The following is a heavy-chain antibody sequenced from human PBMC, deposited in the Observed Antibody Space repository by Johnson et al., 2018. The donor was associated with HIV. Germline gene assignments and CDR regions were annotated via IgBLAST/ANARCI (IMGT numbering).Heavy chain of an antibody. Sequence: QVQLVESGGGVVQPGRSLRLSCAASGFTFSSYGMHWVRQAPGKGLEWVAFIRYDGSNKYYADSVKGRFTISRDNSKGTLYLQMDGLRPEDTALYYCARETRSAAAGHGAFDIWGQGTMVTVSS. CDR2: IRYDGSNK. CDR3: ARETRSAAAGHGAFDI. J-gene: IGHJ3*02. CDR1: GFTFSSYG. D-gene: IGHD6-13*01. V-gene: IGHV3-30*02.